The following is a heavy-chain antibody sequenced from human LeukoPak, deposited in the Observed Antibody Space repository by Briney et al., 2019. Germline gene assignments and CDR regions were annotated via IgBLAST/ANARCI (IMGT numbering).Heavy chain of an antibody. V-gene: IGHV3-64*01. D-gene: IGHD5-24*01. CDR1: GLPLNSYA. CDR2: ISSNGGST. CDR3: ARASKDGYPCDY. Sequence: GGSLTLSCALSGLPLNSYAMHCVRQAPGKGLEYVSAISSNGGSTYYANSVKGRFTISRDNSKNTLYLQMGSLRAEDMAVYYCARASKDGYPCDYWGQGRLVSVS. J-gene: IGHJ4*02.